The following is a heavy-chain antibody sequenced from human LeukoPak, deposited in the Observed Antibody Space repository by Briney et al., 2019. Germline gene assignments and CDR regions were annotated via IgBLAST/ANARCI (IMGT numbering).Heavy chain of an antibody. D-gene: IGHD5-24*01. J-gene: IGHJ5*02. V-gene: IGHV3-13*04. CDR1: GFSFSSYD. CDR3: ARGSNLGFEP. Sequence: GGSLRLSCAASGFSFSSYDMHCVRQPTGEGLQWVSGIGKGGDTYYAGSVKGRFTISRENAKNSLYLQMNSLRAGDSAVYFCARGSNLGFEPWGQGTLVAVSS. CDR2: IGKGGDT.